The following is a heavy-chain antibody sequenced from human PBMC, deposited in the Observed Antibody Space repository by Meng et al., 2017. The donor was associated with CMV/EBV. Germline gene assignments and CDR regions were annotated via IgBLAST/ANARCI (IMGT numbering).Heavy chain of an antibody. CDR1: GGSFSGYY. J-gene: IGHJ6*02. V-gene: IGHV4-34*01. CDR2: IYHSGST. Sequence: SETLSLTCAVYGGSFSGYYWSWIRQPPGKGLEWIGEIYHSGSTNYNPSLKSRVTISVDTSKNQFSLKLSSVTAADTAVYYCARGRYDILTGYYHGMDVWGQGTTVTVSS. D-gene: IGHD3-9*01. CDR3: ARGRYDILTGYYHGMDV.